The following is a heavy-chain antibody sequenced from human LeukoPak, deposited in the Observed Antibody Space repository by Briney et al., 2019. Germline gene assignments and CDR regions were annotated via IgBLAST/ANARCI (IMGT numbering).Heavy chain of an antibody. CDR1: GFTFSNHY. CDR3: ARGAATEMMRYFDY. Sequence: GGSLRLSCSASGFTFSNHYMSWVRQAPGKGLEWVSYVSETGSCTNYADSVKGRFTVSRDNAKNLLYLQMNSLRAEDTAIYYCARGAATEMMRYFDYWGHGTLVTVSS. CDR2: VSETGSCT. J-gene: IGHJ4*01. V-gene: IGHV3-11*05. D-gene: IGHD6-25*01.